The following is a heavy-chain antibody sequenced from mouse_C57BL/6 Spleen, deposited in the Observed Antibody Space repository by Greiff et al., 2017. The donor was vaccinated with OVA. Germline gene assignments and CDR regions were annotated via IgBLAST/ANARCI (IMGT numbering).Heavy chain of an antibody. V-gene: IGHV1-50*01. Sequence: QVQLQQPGAELVKPGASVKLSCKASGYTFTSYWMQWVKQRPGQGLEWIGEIDPSDSYTNYNQKFKGKATLTVDTSSSPAYMQLSSLTSEDSAVYYCARSGTTVVAPYYFDYWGQGTTLTVSS. J-gene: IGHJ2*01. CDR2: IDPSDSYT. CDR1: GYTFTSYW. D-gene: IGHD1-1*01. CDR3: ARSGTTVVAPYYFDY.